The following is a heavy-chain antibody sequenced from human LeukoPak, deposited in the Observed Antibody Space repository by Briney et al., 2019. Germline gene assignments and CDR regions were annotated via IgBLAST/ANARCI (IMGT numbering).Heavy chain of an antibody. J-gene: IGHJ4*02. V-gene: IGHV3-23*01. Sequence: GGSLRLSCAASGFTLRIYAMSWVRQAPGKGREGFSAIRGSGGSTYYADSVKGRFTISRKNSKNTLYLEMDSLRGEDTAVYYCAKDRGVRDFGFDYWGQGTLVTVSS. CDR1: GFTLRIYA. D-gene: IGHD3-10*01. CDR2: IRGSGGST. CDR3: AKDRGVRDFGFDY.